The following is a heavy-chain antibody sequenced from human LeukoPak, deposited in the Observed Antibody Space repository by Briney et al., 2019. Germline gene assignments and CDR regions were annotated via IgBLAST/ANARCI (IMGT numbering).Heavy chain of an antibody. J-gene: IGHJ4*02. D-gene: IGHD3-10*01. CDR1: GASINSYY. CDR2: IYYSGST. Sequence: SETLSLTCTVSGASINSYYWSWIRQPPGKGLEWIGYIYYSGSTKYNPSLKSRVTISVDTSKNQFSLKLRSVTTADTAVYYCARSYGSGSYFDYWGQGTLVTVSS. V-gene: IGHV4-59*01. CDR3: ARSYGSGSYFDY.